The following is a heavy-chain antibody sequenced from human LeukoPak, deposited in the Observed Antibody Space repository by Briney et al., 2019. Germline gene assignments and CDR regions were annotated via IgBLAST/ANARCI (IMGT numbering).Heavy chain of an antibody. CDR1: GGSISSGSYY. V-gene: IGHV4-61*02. Sequence: PSETLSLTCTVSGGSISSGSYYWSWIRQPAGKGLEWIGRIYTSGSTNYNPSLKSRVTISVDTSKNQFSLKLSSVTAAGTAVYYCARGGYGGNWFDPWGQGTLVTVSS. D-gene: IGHD4-23*01. CDR2: IYTSGST. J-gene: IGHJ5*02. CDR3: ARGGYGGNWFDP.